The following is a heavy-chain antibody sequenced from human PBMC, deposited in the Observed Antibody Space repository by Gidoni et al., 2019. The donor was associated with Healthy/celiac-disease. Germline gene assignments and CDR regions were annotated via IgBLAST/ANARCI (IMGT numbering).Heavy chain of an antibody. Sequence: QVQLQQWGAGLLKPSETLSLTCAVYGGSFSGYYWSWIRQPPGKGLEWIGEINHSGSTNYNPSLKSRVTISVDTSKNQFSLKLSSVTAADTAVYYCARVDVEGYDLWGRGTLVTVSS. D-gene: IGHD2-15*01. J-gene: IGHJ2*01. V-gene: IGHV4-34*01. CDR1: GGSFSGYY. CDR3: ARVDVEGYDL. CDR2: INHSGST.